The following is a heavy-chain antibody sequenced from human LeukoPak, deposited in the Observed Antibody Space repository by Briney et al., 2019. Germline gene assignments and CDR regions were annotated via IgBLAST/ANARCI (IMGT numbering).Heavy chain of an antibody. CDR1: GFTFSSYG. V-gene: IGHV3-30*18. CDR3: AKGRGAFDI. CDR2: ISNDGSNK. D-gene: IGHD3-10*01. Sequence: GGSQRLSCVASGFTFSSYGMHWVRQAPGKGLEWVAVISNDGSNKYYADSVKGRFTISRDNSKNTLYLQMNSLRAEDTAVYYCAKGRGAFDIWGQGTMVTVSS. J-gene: IGHJ3*02.